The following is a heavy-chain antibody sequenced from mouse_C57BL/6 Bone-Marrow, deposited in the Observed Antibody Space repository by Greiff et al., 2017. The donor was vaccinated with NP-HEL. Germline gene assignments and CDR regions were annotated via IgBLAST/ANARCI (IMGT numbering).Heavy chain of an antibody. Sequence: EVHLVESGGDLVKPGGSLKLSCAASGFTFSSYGMSWVRQTPDKRLEWVATISSGGSYTYYPDSVKGRFTISRDNAKNTLYLQMSSLKSEDTAMYYCASNWYFDYWGQGTTLTVSS. V-gene: IGHV5-6*01. CDR1: GFTFSSYG. CDR2: ISSGGSYT. J-gene: IGHJ2*01. D-gene: IGHD4-1*02. CDR3: ASNWYFDY.